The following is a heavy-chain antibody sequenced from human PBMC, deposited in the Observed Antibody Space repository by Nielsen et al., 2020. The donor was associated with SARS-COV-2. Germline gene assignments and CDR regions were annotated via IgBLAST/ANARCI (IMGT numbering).Heavy chain of an antibody. CDR1: GFTFSTYG. J-gene: IGHJ4*02. CDR2: ISYDGSNK. D-gene: IGHD2-15*01. CDR3: AKDWIAIVVVPSGGVDY. V-gene: IGHV3-30*18. Sequence: GGSLRLSCAASGFTFSTYGMHWVRQAPGKGLEWVAAISYDGSNKYYVDSVKGRFTISRDNSKNTLYLQMSSLREEDTAVYYCAKDWIAIVVVPSGGVDYWGQGTLVTVSS.